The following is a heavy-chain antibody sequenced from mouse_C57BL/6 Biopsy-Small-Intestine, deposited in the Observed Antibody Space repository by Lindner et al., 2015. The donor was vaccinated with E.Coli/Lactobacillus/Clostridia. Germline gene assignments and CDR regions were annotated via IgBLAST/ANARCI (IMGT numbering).Heavy chain of an antibody. CDR1: GYTFTGYW. J-gene: IGHJ1*03. V-gene: IGHV1-9*01. CDR2: ILPGSGYT. Sequence: VQLQESGAELMKPGASVKISCKASGYTFTGYWIEWVKQRPGHGLERIGEILPGSGYTNDKEKFKGKATFTADTSSNTAYMQLSSLTTEDSAIYYCARAYSNWYFDVWGTGTTVTVSS. CDR3: ARAYSNWYFDV. D-gene: IGHD2-5*01.